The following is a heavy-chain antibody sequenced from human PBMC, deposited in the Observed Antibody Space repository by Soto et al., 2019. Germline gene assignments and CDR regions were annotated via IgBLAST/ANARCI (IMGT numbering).Heavy chain of an antibody. CDR1: GDSINSDNYY. CDR3: ARLEGLATDTYYFDY. D-gene: IGHD3-9*01. J-gene: IGHJ4*02. V-gene: IGHV4-39*01. CDR2: IYYRGNT. Sequence: QLQLQESGPGLVKPSETLSLTCSVSGDSINSDNYYWGWIRQPPGKGLEWIGSIYYRGNTYYNPSTKTRVTISLDKSKSQFSLTLNSVTAADSAVYFCARLEGLATDTYYFDYGGQGTLVTVSS.